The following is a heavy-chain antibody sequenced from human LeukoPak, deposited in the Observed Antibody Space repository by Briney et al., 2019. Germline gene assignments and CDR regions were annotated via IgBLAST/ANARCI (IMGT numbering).Heavy chain of an antibody. D-gene: IGHD1-14*01. CDR2: INHSGST. J-gene: IGHJ6*03. Sequence: SETLSLTCAVSGGPISSSNWWSWVRQPPGKGLEWIGEINHSGSTNYNPSLKSRVTISEDTSKNQFSLRLSSLTAADTALYYCARDRKYYYHMDVWGKGTTVTVSS. V-gene: IGHV4-4*02. CDR1: GGPISSSNW. CDR3: ARDRKYYYHMDV.